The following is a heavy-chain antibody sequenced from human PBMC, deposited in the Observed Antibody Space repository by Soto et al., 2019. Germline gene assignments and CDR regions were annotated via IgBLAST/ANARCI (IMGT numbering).Heavy chain of an antibody. CDR1: GFSLSTSGVG. J-gene: IGHJ4*02. D-gene: IGHD5-18*01. CDR2: IYWDDDK. CDR3: AHLPWKQLWPRAPVVY. V-gene: IGHV2-5*02. Sequence: ESGPTLGNPTQTLTLTCTFTGFSLSTSGVGVGWIRQPPGKALEWLGIIYWDDDKRYSPSLKSRVTITKDTFKNQLVLTMTNMDPVDTATYYCAHLPWKQLWPRAPVVYWGQGTPVTVSS.